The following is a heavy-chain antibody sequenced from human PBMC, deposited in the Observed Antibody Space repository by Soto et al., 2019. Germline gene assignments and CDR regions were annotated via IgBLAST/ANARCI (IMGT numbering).Heavy chain of an antibody. V-gene: IGHV4-59*08. Sequence: SETLSLTCTVSGGSISSYYWSWIRQPPGKGLEWIGYIYYSGSTNYNPSLKSRVTISVDTSKNQFSLKLSSVTAADTAVYYCARHLAGEGDAFDIWGQGTMVTVSS. J-gene: IGHJ3*02. CDR2: IYYSGST. D-gene: IGHD6-19*01. CDR1: GGSISSYY. CDR3: ARHLAGEGDAFDI.